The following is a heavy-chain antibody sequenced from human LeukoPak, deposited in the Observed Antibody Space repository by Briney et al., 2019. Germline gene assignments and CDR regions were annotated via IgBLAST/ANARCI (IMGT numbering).Heavy chain of an antibody. Sequence: SQTLSLTCTVSGGSVTSGGYYWSWIRQHPGKGLEWIGYVYYTGSTYYNPSLKSRVTISPDTSKNQFSLKVSSVTAADTAVYYCARISAGRYGMDVWGQGTTGTVSS. CDR1: GGSVTSGGYY. D-gene: IGHD6-6*01. V-gene: IGHV4-31*03. J-gene: IGHJ6*02. CDR3: ARISAGRYGMDV. CDR2: VYYTGST.